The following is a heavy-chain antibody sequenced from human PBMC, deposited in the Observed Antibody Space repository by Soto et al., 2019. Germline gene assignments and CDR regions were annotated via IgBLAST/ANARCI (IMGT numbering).Heavy chain of an antibody. D-gene: IGHD3-10*01. CDR3: ALGPYGSGSYPDYYYYYGMDV. Sequence: QVQLQESGPGLVKPSQTLSLTCTVSGGSISSGGYYWSWIRQHPGKGLEWIGYIYYSGSTYYNPSLKSRVTISVDTSKNQFSLKLSSVTAADTAVYYCALGPYGSGSYPDYYYYYGMDVWGQGTTVTVSS. V-gene: IGHV4-31*03. J-gene: IGHJ6*02. CDR1: GGSISSGGYY. CDR2: IYYSGST.